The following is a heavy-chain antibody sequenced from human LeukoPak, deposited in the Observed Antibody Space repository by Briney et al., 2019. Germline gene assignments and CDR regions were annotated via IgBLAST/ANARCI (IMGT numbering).Heavy chain of an antibody. Sequence: GGSLRLSCAASGFTFSDHYMDWVRQAPGKGLEWVGRTRNKANSYTTEYAASVKGRFTISRDDSKNSLYLQMNSLKTEYTAVYYCSREPTADAFDIWGQGTMVTVSS. CDR3: SREPTADAFDI. J-gene: IGHJ3*02. V-gene: IGHV3-72*01. CDR2: TRNKANSYTT. D-gene: IGHD4-17*01. CDR1: GFTFSDHY.